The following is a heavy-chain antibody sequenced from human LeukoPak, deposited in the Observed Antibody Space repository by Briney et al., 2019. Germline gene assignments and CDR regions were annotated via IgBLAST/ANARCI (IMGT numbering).Heavy chain of an antibody. CDR2: IYDSGRA. J-gene: IGHJ2*01. Sequence: PSETLSLTCTVSGGSINSDTYSWSWIRQPPGRGLEWIGYIYDSGRAFYSPSLKSRVTISVDRSKKQFSLRLNSVTAADTAVYFCARIYSRHWYFDLWGRGTLVTVSS. CDR1: GGSINSDTYS. CDR3: ARIYSRHWYFDL. D-gene: IGHD4-11*01. V-gene: IGHV4-30-2*01.